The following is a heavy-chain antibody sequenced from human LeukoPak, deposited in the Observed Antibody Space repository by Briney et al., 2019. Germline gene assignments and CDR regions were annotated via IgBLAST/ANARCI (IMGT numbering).Heavy chain of an antibody. Sequence: VSGISWSSGIIGYADSVKGRFTISRDNAKNSLYLQMNSLRAEDTALYYCASYSSSNDAFDIWGQGTMVTVSS. D-gene: IGHD6-13*01. CDR3: ASYSSSNDAFDI. CDR2: ISWSSGII. V-gene: IGHV3-9*01. J-gene: IGHJ3*02.